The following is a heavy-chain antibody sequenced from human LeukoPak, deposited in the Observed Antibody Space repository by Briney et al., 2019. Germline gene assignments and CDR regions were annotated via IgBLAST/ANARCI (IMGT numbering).Heavy chain of an antibody. CDR2: IYSGGST. D-gene: IGHD3-9*01. CDR1: GFTVSSNY. V-gene: IGHV3-53*01. Sequence: GRSLRLSCAASGFTVSSNYMSWVRQAPGKGLEWVSVIYSGGSTYYTDSVKGRFTISRDNSKNTLYLQMNSLRAEDTAVYYCARVDRGYYFDYWGQGPLVTVSS. J-gene: IGHJ4*02. CDR3: ARVDRGYYFDY.